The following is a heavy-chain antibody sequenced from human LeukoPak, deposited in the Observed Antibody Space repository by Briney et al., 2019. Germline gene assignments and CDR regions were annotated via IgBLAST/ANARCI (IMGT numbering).Heavy chain of an antibody. CDR3: ARTGIIGYCSGGSCPFDY. Sequence: PSETLSLTCTVSGGSISSYYWSWIRQPPGKGLEWIGYIYYSGSTNYNPSLKSRVTISVDTSKKNQFSLKLSSVTAADTAVYYCARTGIIGYCSGGSCPFDYWGQGTLVTVSS. J-gene: IGHJ4*02. D-gene: IGHD2-15*01. CDR1: GGSISSYY. V-gene: IGHV4-59*01. CDR2: IYYSGST.